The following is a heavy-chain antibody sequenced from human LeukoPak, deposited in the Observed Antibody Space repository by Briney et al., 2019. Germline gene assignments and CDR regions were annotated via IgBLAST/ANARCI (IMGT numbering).Heavy chain of an antibody. CDR1: GFTFSSYA. J-gene: IGHJ4*02. Sequence: GGSLRLSCAASGFTFSSYAMSWVRQAPGKGLEWVSAISDSGGSTYYADSVKGRFSISRDNSKSTLYLQVNSLRAEDTAVYYCAKQRRQYFDYWGQGTLVSVSS. CDR3: AKQRRQYFDY. V-gene: IGHV3-23*01. CDR2: ISDSGGST.